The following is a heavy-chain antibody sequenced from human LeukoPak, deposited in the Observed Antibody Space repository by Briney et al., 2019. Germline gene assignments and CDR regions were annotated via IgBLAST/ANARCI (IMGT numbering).Heavy chain of an antibody. J-gene: IGHJ4*02. CDR2: INWNGGST. CDR3: AKDPRYGEVY. Sequence: GGSLRLSCAASGFTFDDYGMSWVRQAPGKGLEWVSGINWNGGSTGYADSVKGRFTISRDNAKNSLYLQMNNLRADYTAVYYCAKDPRYGEVYWGRGTLVTVSS. D-gene: IGHD4/OR15-4a*01. V-gene: IGHV3-20*04. CDR1: GFTFDDYG.